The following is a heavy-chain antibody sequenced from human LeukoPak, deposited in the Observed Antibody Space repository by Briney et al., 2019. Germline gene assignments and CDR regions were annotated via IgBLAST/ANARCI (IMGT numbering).Heavy chain of an antibody. CDR2: ISRSSTAI. D-gene: IGHD6-13*01. Sequence: GGSLRLSCAASGFTFSNYSMNWVRQAPGKGLEWVSYISRSSTAIYYADSVKGRFTISRDNAKNSLYLQMNSLRAEDTAVYYCATSGYSSSWYFGWGQGTLVTVSS. CDR1: GFTFSNYS. J-gene: IGHJ4*02. V-gene: IGHV3-48*01. CDR3: ATSGYSSSWYFG.